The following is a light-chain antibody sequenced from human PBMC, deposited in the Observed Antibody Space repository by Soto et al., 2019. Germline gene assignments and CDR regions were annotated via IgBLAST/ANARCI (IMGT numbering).Light chain of an antibody. Sequence: EMLMTQSPATLSVSPGERASLSCRSSHSLGSNLAWYQHKPGQAPRLLIYGASTRATGIQARFSGSGSGTEFTLTISSLQSEDLAVYYCQQYNYWPPLTFGGGTKVEIK. J-gene: IGKJ4*01. CDR3: QQYNYWPPLT. V-gene: IGKV3D-15*01. CDR2: GAS. CDR1: HSLGSN.